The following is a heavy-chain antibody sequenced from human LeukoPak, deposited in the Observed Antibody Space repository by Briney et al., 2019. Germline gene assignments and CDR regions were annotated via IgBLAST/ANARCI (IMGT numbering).Heavy chain of an antibody. CDR3: AKKSGDHFHFDF. J-gene: IGHJ4*02. Sequence: PGKSLRLSCAASGFTFSGYPIHWVRQAPGKGLEWVAVISYDGSNKYYADSVKGRFTISRDNSKNTLYLQMNSLRAEDTAVYHCAKKSGDHFHFDFWGQGTLVTVSS. CDR2: ISYDGSNK. D-gene: IGHD2-21*01. V-gene: IGHV3-30-3*02. CDR1: GFTFSGYP.